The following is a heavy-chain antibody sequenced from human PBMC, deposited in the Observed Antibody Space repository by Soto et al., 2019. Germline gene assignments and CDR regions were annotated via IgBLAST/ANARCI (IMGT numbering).Heavy chain of an antibody. D-gene: IGHD5-18*01. Sequence: SLRLSCAASGFTFSNYALSWVRQAPGKGREWLSSINDSGGRSYYADSVKGRFTISRDNSKSTLYLQMNSLGAGDTAVYFCARGRIQLWSDMDAWGQGTTVTVSS. V-gene: IGHV3-23*01. J-gene: IGHJ6*02. CDR1: GFTFSNYA. CDR3: ARGRIQLWSDMDA. CDR2: INDSGGRS.